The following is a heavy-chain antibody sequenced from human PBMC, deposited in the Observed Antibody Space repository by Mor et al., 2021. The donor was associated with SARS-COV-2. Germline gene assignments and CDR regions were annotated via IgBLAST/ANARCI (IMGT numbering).Heavy chain of an antibody. CDR3: ARMAYYDSSGLTDYYYYMDV. D-gene: IGHD3-22*01. CDR2: IWFDGSHK. V-gene: IGHV3-33*01. Sequence: WVAVIWFDGSHKNFADSVKGRFTISRDNSKNTLYLQMNSLRAEDTAVYYCARMAYYDSSGLTDYYYYMDVWGKGTT. J-gene: IGHJ6*03.